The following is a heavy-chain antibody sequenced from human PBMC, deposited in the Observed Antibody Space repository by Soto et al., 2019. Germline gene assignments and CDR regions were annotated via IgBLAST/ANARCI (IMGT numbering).Heavy chain of an antibody. CDR1: GYSFSTYV. D-gene: IGHD1-1*01. Sequence: ASVKVSCKASGYSFSTYVMHWVRQAPGQSLEWMGWINGGTGQTKFSQRFQDRITITRDTSASTAYMELSSLRSEDTAVYYCARGKGMEENYYYYGLDIWGQGTTVTVSS. J-gene: IGHJ6*02. V-gene: IGHV1-3*01. CDR3: ARGKGMEENYYYYGLDI. CDR2: INGGTGQT.